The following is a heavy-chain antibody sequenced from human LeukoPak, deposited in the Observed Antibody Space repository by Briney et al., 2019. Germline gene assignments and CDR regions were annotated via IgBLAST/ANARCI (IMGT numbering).Heavy chain of an antibody. D-gene: IGHD3-22*01. CDR2: MYLSGST. J-gene: IGHJ4*02. V-gene: IGHV4-4*02. Sequence: SETLSLTCTVSGDSINSLDLWSWVRQPPGKGLEWIGEMYLSGSTHSNPSVKSRVTIPIDKSKNQFFLNLSSVTAADTAVYYCARNGGHYYDSSGYYQFDYWGQGTLVTVSS. CDR3: ARNGGHYYDSSGYYQFDY. CDR1: GDSINSLDL.